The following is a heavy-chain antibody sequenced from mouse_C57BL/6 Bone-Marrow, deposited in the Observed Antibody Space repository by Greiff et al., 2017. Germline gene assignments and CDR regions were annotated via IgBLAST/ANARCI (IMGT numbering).Heavy chain of an antibody. CDR2: ISSGGSYT. Sequence: EVKLLESGGDLVKPGGSLKLSCAASGFTFSSYGMSWVRQTPDKRLEWVATISSGGSYTYYPDSVKGRFTISRDNAKNTLYLQMSSLKSEDTAMYYCARHHAGFAYWGQGKLVTVSA. CDR3: ARHHAGFAY. J-gene: IGHJ3*01. CDR1: GFTFSSYG. V-gene: IGHV5-6*01.